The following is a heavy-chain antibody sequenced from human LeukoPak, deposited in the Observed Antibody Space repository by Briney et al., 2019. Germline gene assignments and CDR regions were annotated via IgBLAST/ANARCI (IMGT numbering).Heavy chain of an antibody. CDR3: ARSNRGPNDY. CDR1: AFTFSSYE. J-gene: IGHJ4*02. CDR2: ISSSGSTI. Sequence: PGRSLRLAWAAAAFTFSSYEMNWVRQAPGKGLEWVSYISSSGSTIYYADSVKGRFTISRDNAKNSLYLQMNSLRAEDTAVYYCARSNRGPNDYWGQGTLVTVSS. D-gene: IGHD7-27*01. V-gene: IGHV3-48*03.